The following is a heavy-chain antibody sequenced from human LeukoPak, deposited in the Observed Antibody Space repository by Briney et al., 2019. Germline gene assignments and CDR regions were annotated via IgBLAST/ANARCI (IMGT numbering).Heavy chain of an antibody. J-gene: IGHJ6*02. CDR1: GFTFSSYA. CDR2: ISGSGGST. Sequence: GGSLRLSCAASGFTFSSYAMRWVRQAPGKGLEWVSAISGSGGSTYYADSVKGRFTISRDNSKNTLYLQMNSLRAEDTAVYYCAKPPPRGSGSPTKAASYYYYGMDVWGQGTTVTVSS. D-gene: IGHD3-10*01. CDR3: AKPPPRGSGSPTKAASYYYYGMDV. V-gene: IGHV3-23*01.